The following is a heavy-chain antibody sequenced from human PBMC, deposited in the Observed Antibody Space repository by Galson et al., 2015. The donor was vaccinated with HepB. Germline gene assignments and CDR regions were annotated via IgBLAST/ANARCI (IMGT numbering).Heavy chain of an antibody. D-gene: IGHD7-27*01. CDR2: ISINSDYV. CDR1: GFTFSSYT. Sequence: SLRLSCAASGFTFSSYTMNWVRQAPGKGLEWVSCISINSDYVYYADSVKGRFTISRDNAENSLYLQMNSLRAEDTAVYYCARHVPGPSPFDYWGQGTLVTVS. V-gene: IGHV3-21*01. J-gene: IGHJ4*02. CDR3: ARHVPGPSPFDY.